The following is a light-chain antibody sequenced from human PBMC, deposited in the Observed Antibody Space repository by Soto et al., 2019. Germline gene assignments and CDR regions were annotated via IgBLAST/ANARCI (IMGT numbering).Light chain of an antibody. CDR1: QIIRNW. V-gene: IGKV1-5*01. J-gene: IGKJ1*01. CDR2: RAS. Sequence: DIQRAQSPSTLSESVGDRVTITCRAGQIIRNWVAWYQDKPGRAPKLLIYRASSLESGVPSRFRGSGSGTEFTLTIGGLQPNDFAPYYCQHYNAFPSPFGQGTKVDI. CDR3: QHYNAFPSP.